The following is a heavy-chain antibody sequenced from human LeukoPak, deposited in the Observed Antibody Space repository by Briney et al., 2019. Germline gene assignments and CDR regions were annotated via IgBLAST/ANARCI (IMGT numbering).Heavy chain of an antibody. CDR3: ARGAVGATEYFQH. D-gene: IGHD1-26*01. Sequence: PSETLSLTCTVSGASISSHSWSWIRQPAGKGLDWIGRIYNSGTTNYNPSLKSRVTMSVDTSKNQISLKLSSVTAADTAAYYCARGAVGATEYFQHWGQGTLVTVSS. V-gene: IGHV4-4*07. CDR2: IYNSGTT. J-gene: IGHJ1*01. CDR1: GASISSHS.